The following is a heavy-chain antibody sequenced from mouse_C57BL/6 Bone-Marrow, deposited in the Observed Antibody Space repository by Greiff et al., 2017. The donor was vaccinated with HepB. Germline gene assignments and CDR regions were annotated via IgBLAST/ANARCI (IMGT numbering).Heavy chain of an antibody. CDR1: GYTFTSYW. Sequence: QVQLQQPGAELVRPGSSVKLSCKASGYTFTSYWMDWVKQRPGQGLEWIGNIYPSDSETHYNQKFKDKATLTVDKSSSTAYMQLSSLTSEDSAVYYCARRDLGYFDYWGQGTTLTVSS. J-gene: IGHJ2*01. CDR3: ARRDLGYFDY. CDR2: IYPSDSET. V-gene: IGHV1-61*01. D-gene: IGHD3-3*01.